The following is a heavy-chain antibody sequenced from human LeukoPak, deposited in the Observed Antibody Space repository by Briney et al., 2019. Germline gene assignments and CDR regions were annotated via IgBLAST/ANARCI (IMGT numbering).Heavy chain of an antibody. D-gene: IGHD3-22*01. CDR2: IYYSGST. J-gene: IGHJ4*02. CDR1: GGSISSSSYF. Sequence: PSETLSLTCTVSGGSISSSSYFWGWIRQPPGKGLEWIGNIYYSGSTYYYPSPKSRVTMSVDTSRDQFSLKLSSVTAADTAVYYCARGHDDSSGSYFDYWGQGTLVTVSS. CDR3: ARGHDDSSGSYFDY. V-gene: IGHV4-39*07.